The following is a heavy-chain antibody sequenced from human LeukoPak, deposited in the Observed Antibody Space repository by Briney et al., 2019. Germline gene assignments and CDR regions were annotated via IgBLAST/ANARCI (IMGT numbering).Heavy chain of an antibody. CDR3: ARDPHYCSSTSCSLYYFDY. D-gene: IGHD2-2*01. CDR2: ISRSSSYI. J-gene: IGHJ4*02. CDR1: GFTFSSYS. Sequence: GGSLRLSCAASGFTFSSYSMDWVRQAPGKGLEWVSSISRSSSYIYYADSVKGRFTISRDNAKNSLYLQMNSLRAEDTAVYYCARDPHYCSSTSCSLYYFDYWGQGTLVTVSS. V-gene: IGHV3-21*01.